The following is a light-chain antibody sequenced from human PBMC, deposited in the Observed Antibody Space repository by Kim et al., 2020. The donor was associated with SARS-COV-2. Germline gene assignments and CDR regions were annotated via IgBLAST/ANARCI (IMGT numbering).Light chain of an antibody. Sequence: SCKSSQSVLYSSNKKNYLAWYQHKSGQPPKVLIYWASIRESGVPDRFSGSGSGTDFTLTINSLQTEDVAVYYCQQYHGDFPTFGQGTKLEI. CDR1: QSVLYSSNKKNY. CDR3: QQYHGDFPT. CDR2: WAS. V-gene: IGKV4-1*01. J-gene: IGKJ2*01.